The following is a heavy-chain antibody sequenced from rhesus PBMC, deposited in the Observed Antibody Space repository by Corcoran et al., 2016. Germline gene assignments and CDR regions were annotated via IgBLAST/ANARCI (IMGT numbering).Heavy chain of an antibody. Sequence: QVQLQESGPGLAKPSETLSLTCAVSGSSISSAYYWGWIRQPPGKGLEWIGYIGGKSGSTNYNPSLKSRVTIAKDTSKNQFSLRLSSVTAADTAVYYCARHGPQRHNSLDVWGRGVLVTVSS. CDR3: ARHGPQRHNSLDV. V-gene: IGHV4-99*01. CDR1: GSSISSAYY. J-gene: IGHJ5-2*02. D-gene: IGHD3S6*01. CDR2: IGGKSGST.